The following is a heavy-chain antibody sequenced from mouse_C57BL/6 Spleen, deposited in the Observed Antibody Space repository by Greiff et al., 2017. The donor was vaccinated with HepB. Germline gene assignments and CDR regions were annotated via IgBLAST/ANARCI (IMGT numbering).Heavy chain of an antibody. CDR2: INPNNGGT. Sequence: VQLQQSGPELVKPGASVKLSCKASGYTFTDYNMHWVKQSPGKSLEWIGYINPNNGGTSYNQKFKGKATLTVNKSSSTAYMELRSLTSEDSAVYYCARRRPSGNWYFDVWGTGTTVTVSS. J-gene: IGHJ1*03. V-gene: IGHV1-22*01. D-gene: IGHD3-1*01. CDR3: ARRRPSGNWYFDV. CDR1: GYTFTDYN.